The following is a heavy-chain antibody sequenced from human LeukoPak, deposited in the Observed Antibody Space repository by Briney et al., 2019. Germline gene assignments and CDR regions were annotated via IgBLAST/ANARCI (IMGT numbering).Heavy chain of an antibody. J-gene: IGHJ4*02. Sequence: GASVKVSCKASGYTFTGYYIHWVRQSPGQGLEWMGWFNPNSGGTDSAQKFQGRVTMTGDTSISTAYMEFSRLTSDDTAVYYCAREYGSGYYYGYLDYWGQGTLVTVSS. V-gene: IGHV1-2*02. CDR1: GYTFTGYY. D-gene: IGHD3-10*01. CDR3: AREYGSGYYYGYLDY. CDR2: FNPNSGGT.